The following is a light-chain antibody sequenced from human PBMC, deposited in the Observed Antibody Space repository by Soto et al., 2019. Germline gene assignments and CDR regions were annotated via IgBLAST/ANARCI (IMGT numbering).Light chain of an antibody. CDR1: SSNIGAGYD. J-gene: IGLJ1*01. CDR3: QSYDSSLGGV. V-gene: IGLV1-40*01. CDR2: GTS. Sequence: QSVLTQLPSVSGAPGQRVSISCPGSSSNIGAGYDVHWYPQLPGTAPKLLIYGTSKRPSADPDRFSGSKPGTSASLAITGLEAEDEADYYCQSYDSSLGGVVGT.